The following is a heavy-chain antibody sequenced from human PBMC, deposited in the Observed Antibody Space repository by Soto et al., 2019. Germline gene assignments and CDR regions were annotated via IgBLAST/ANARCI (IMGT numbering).Heavy chain of an antibody. V-gene: IGHV4-30-4*01. CDR3: ARDPVPGDYGAFDI. D-gene: IGHD4-17*01. Sequence: QVQLQESGPGLVKPSQTLSLTCTVSGGSISSGDYYWSWIRQPPGKGLEWIGYIYYSGSTYYNPTLKTRVTIAVDTSKNQFSLKLSSVTAADTAVYYCARDPVPGDYGAFDIWGQGTMVTVSS. J-gene: IGHJ3*02. CDR1: GGSISSGDYY. CDR2: IYYSGST.